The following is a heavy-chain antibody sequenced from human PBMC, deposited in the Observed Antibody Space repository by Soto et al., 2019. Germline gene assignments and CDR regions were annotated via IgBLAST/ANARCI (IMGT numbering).Heavy chain of an antibody. D-gene: IGHD3-22*01. J-gene: IGHJ4*02. CDR3: ARVVYYYDSSGYHYYDVLDY. Sequence: EVQLVESGGGLVQPGGSLRLSCAASGFTFSSYWMSWVRQAPGKGLEWVANIKQDGSEKYYVDSVKGRFTISRDNAKNSLYLQMNSLRAEDTAVYYCARVVYYYDSSGYHYYDVLDYWGQGTLVTVSS. V-gene: IGHV3-7*03. CDR2: IKQDGSEK. CDR1: GFTFSSYW.